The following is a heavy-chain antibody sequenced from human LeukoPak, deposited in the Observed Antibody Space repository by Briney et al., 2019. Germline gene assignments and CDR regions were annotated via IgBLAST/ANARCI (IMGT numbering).Heavy chain of an antibody. CDR1: GYTFPGYY. Sequence: GASVKVSCKASGYTFPGYYMHWVRQAPGQGLEWMGWINPNSGGTNYAQKFQGRVTMTRDTSISTAYMELSRLRSDDTAVYYCARDMASSGSYDRFPCRGQGTLVTVSS. V-gene: IGHV1-2*02. CDR2: INPNSGGT. CDR3: ARDMASSGSYDRFPC. D-gene: IGHD3-22*01. J-gene: IGHJ4*02.